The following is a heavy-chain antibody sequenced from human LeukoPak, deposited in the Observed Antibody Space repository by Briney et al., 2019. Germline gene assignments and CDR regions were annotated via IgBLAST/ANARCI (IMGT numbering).Heavy chain of an antibody. CDR3: ARDVKVTTTARYYYYMDV. J-gene: IGHJ6*03. V-gene: IGHV3-53*01. Sequence: GGSLRLSCAASGFTFSSYAMSWVRQAPGKGLEWVSVIYSGGSTYYADSVKGRFTISRDNSKSTLYLQMNSLRAEDTAMYYCARDVKVTTTARYYYYMDVWGKGTTVTVSS. D-gene: IGHD1-1*01. CDR2: IYSGGST. CDR1: GFTFSSYA.